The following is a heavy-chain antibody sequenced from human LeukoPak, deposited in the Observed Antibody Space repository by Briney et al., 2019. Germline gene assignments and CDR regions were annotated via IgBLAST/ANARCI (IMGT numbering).Heavy chain of an antibody. Sequence: GGSLRLSCAASGFTFSSYAMRSVRQAPGKGLEWVSAISGSGGSTYYADSVKGRFTISRDNSKNTLYLQMNSLRAEDTAVYYCAKGGSSWYDYFDYWGQGTLVTVSS. J-gene: IGHJ4*02. CDR1: GFTFSSYA. V-gene: IGHV3-23*01. CDR3: AKGGSSWYDYFDY. D-gene: IGHD6-13*01. CDR2: ISGSGGST.